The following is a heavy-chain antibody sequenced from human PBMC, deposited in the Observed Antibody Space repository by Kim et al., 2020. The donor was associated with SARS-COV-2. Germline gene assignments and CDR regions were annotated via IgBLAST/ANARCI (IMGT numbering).Heavy chain of an antibody. V-gene: IGHV3-23*01. D-gene: IGHD1-1*01. CDR3: TRGWNY. CDR2: SDRGDSK. J-gene: IGHJ4*02. Sequence: SDRGDSKKYAGSVKGRFTISRENSKNMLYLQMNSLRAEDTAVYFCTRGWNYWGQGTLVTVSS.